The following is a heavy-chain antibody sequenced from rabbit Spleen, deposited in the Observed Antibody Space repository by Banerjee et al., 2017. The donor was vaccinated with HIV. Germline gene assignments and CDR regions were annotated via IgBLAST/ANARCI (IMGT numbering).Heavy chain of an antibody. J-gene: IGHJ4*01. D-gene: IGHD4-1*01. Sequence: QSLEESGGDLVKPEGSLTLTCTASGFSFSSGYYMSWVRQAPGKGLEWIGCIYVNGNVATYYAKWAKGRFTISKTSSTTVTLQMTSLTDADTATYFCARDLAGVIGWNFYLWGPGTLVTVS. CDR2: IYVNGNVAT. CDR1: GFSFSSGYY. CDR3: ARDLAGVIGWNFYL. V-gene: IGHV1S40*01.